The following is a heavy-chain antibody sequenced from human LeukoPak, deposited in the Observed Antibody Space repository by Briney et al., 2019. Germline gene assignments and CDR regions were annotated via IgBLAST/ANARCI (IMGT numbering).Heavy chain of an antibody. Sequence: ASVKVSCKASGYTFTSYGISWVRQAPGQGLDCMGWISAYNGNTNYAQKLQGRVTMTTDTSTSTAYMELRSLRSDDTAVYYCAREQSVGAAFDYWGQGTLVTVSS. J-gene: IGHJ4*02. D-gene: IGHD1-26*01. CDR1: GYTFTSYG. CDR2: ISAYNGNT. CDR3: AREQSVGAAFDY. V-gene: IGHV1-18*04.